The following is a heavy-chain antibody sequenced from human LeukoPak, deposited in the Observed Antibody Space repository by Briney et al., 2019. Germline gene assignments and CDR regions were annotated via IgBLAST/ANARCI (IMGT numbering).Heavy chain of an antibody. D-gene: IGHD2-21*02. CDR1: GFSFTTYD. CDR2: ISGVGSTI. Sequence: GSLRLSCAASGFSFTTYDMNWVRQAPGKGLEWVSYISGVGSTIYYADSVKGRFTISRDNAKNSLYLQMNSLRAEDTAVYYCARGPNCGGDCYPSDNWFDPWGQGTLVTVSS. CDR3: ARGPNCGGDCYPSDNWFDP. V-gene: IGHV3-48*04. J-gene: IGHJ5*02.